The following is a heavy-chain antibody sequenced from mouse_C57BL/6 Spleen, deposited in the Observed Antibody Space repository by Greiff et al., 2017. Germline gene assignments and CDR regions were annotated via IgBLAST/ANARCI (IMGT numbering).Heavy chain of an antibody. CDR3: ARSVTAVVATDYYAMDC. Sequence: QVQLQQSGAELMKPGASVKFSCKATGYTFTGYWIEWVKQRPGHGLEWIGEILPGSGSTNNNEKFKGKATFTADTSTNTASMQLSSLTTEDSAISYYARSVTAVVATDYYAMDCWGQGTSVTVSS. CDR2: ILPGSGST. D-gene: IGHD1-1*01. V-gene: IGHV1-9*01. J-gene: IGHJ4*01. CDR1: GYTFTGYW.